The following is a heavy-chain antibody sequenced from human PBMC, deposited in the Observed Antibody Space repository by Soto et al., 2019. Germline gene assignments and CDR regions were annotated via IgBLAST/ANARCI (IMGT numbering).Heavy chain of an antibody. CDR1: GYTFTGYY. V-gene: IGHV1-2*04. J-gene: IGHJ5*02. CDR3: ARGPIVVVPAAIFWFDP. Sequence: ASVKVSCKASGYTFTGYYMHWVRQAPGKGLEWMGWINPNSGGTNYAQKFQGWVTMTRDTSISTAYMELSRLRSDDTAVYYCARGPIVVVPAAIFWFDPWGQGTLVTVSS. CDR2: INPNSGGT. D-gene: IGHD2-2*01.